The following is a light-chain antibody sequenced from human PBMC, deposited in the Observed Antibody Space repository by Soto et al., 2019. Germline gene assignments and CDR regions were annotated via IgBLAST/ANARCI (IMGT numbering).Light chain of an antibody. CDR1: SGHSSYA. CDR2: LNSDGSH. CDR3: QTWGTGPV. Sequence: QPVLTQSPSASASLGASVKLTCTLSSGHSSYAIAWHQQQPEKGPRYLMKLNSDGSHSKGDGIPDRFSGSSSGAERYLTISSLQSEYEADYYCQTWGTGPVFGGGTKLTVL. V-gene: IGLV4-69*01. J-gene: IGLJ2*01.